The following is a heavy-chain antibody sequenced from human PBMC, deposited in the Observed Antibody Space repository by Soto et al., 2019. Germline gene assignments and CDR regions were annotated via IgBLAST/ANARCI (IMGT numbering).Heavy chain of an antibody. CDR3: ARGVIAAAPRPQPPDY. CDR2: IWYDGSNK. Sequence: QVQLVESGGGVVQPGRSLRLSCAASGFTFSSYGMHWVRQAPGKGLEWVAGIWYDGSNKYYADSVKGRFTISRDNSKNTLDRQMNSLRAEATAVYYGARGVIAAAPRPQPPDYWGQGTLVTVS. D-gene: IGHD6-13*01. J-gene: IGHJ4*02. CDR1: GFTFSSYG. V-gene: IGHV3-33*01.